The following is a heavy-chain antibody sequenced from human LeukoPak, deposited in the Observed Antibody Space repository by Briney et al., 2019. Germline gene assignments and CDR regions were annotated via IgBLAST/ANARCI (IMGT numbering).Heavy chain of an antibody. CDR3: AKDRGRDGYNYFDY. D-gene: IGHD5-24*01. J-gene: IGHJ4*02. Sequence: GGSLRLSCAASGFTFSSYGMSWVRQAPGKGLEWVSAISGSGGSTYYADSVKGRFTISRDNSKNTLYLQMNSLRAEDTAVYYCAKDRGRDGYNYFDYWGQGTLVTVSS. V-gene: IGHV3-23*01. CDR2: ISGSGGST. CDR1: GFTFSSYG.